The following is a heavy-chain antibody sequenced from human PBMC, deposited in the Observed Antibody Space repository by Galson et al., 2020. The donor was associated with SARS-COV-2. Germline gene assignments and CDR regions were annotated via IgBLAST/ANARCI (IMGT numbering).Heavy chain of an antibody. CDR3: AISIVGSTTAFDI. J-gene: IGHJ3*02. D-gene: IGHD1-26*01. CDR2: ISTYNGNT. Sequence: ASVKVSCKASGYTFTSYGISWVRQAPGQGLEWMGWISTYNGNTNYAQNLQGRVTMTTDTSTSTAYMELRGLRSDDTAVYYCAISIVGSTTAFDIWGQGTMVTVSS. CDR1: GYTFTSYG. V-gene: IGHV1-18*01.